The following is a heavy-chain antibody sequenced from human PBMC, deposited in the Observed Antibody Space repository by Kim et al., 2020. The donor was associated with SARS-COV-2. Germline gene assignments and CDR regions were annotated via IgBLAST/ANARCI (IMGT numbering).Heavy chain of an antibody. V-gene: IGHV3-9*01. CDR3: AKVRYSSSWYVAPYFDY. J-gene: IGHJ4*01. Sequence: GGSLRLSCAASGFTFDDYAMHWVRQAPGKGLEWVSGISWNSGSIGYADSVKGRFTISRDNAKNSLYLQMNSLRAEDTALYYCAKVRYSSSWYVAPYFDY. CDR2: ISWNSGSI. D-gene: IGHD6-13*01. CDR1: GFTFDDYA.